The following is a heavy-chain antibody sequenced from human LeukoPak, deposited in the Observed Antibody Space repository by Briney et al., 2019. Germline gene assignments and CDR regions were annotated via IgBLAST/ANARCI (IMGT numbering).Heavy chain of an antibody. J-gene: IGHJ4*02. D-gene: IGHD3-10*01. Sequence: ASVKVSCKASGYPFTSYYMHWVRQAPGQGLAWMGRINTNDGSTNYAQKFQGRVTMTRDMSTSTVYMELSSLRSEDTAVYYCAREGYGSGTYLDYRGQGTLVTVSS. V-gene: IGHV1-46*01. CDR3: AREGYGSGTYLDY. CDR2: INTNDGST. CDR1: GYPFTSYY.